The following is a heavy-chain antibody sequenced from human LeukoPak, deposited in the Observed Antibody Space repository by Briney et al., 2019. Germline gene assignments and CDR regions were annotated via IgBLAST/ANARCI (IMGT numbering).Heavy chain of an antibody. CDR3: EKGLGPGTMTS. V-gene: IGHV3-43*02. CDR1: GFTFDDYA. CDR2: ISGDGGST. J-gene: IGHJ5*02. D-gene: IGHD3-10*01. Sequence: GGSLRLSCAASGFTFDDYAMHWVRQAPGKGLEWVSLISGDGGSTYYADSVKGRFTISRDNSKNSLYLQMNSLRTEDTALYYCEKGLGPGTMTSWGKGTLVTVS.